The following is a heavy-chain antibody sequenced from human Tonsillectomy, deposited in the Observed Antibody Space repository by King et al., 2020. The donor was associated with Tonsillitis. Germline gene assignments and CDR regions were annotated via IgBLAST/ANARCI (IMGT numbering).Heavy chain of an antibody. D-gene: IGHD1-26*01. CDR1: GFTFSSYW. CDR2: IKPDGSDK. CDR3: AREWELHPFDH. Sequence: VQLVESGGGLVQPGGSLRLSCAASGFTFSSYWMSWVRQAPGKGLEWVANIKPDGSDKYYVGSVKGRFTISRDNAKNSLYLQMNSLRAEDTAVYYCAREWELHPFDHWGQGTLVTVSS. J-gene: IGHJ4*02. V-gene: IGHV3-7*01.